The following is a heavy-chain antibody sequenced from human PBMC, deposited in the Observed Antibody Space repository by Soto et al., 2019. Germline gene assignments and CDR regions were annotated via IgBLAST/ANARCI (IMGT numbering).Heavy chain of an antibody. V-gene: IGHV3-74*01. D-gene: IGHD3-10*01. J-gene: IGHJ5*02. CDR1: EITLNIYW. Sequence: GWSLRLSCTASEITLNIYWMHLIRQAPGKGLVWGSRINPESTTLTYADSVTGRFTISRESAKNTLYLQMNGLSAEDTAIYYCTKDTFGAWASWGEGTLVTVSS. CDR3: TKDTFGAWAS. CDR2: INPESTTL.